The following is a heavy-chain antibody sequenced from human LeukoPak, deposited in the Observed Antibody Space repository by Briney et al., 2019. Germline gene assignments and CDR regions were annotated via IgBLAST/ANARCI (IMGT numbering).Heavy chain of an antibody. CDR3: AKDRYSGSSDAFDI. J-gene: IGHJ3*02. CDR2: IYSGGST. D-gene: IGHD1-26*01. CDR1: GFTVSSNY. Sequence: PGGSLRLSCAASGFTVSSNYMSWVRQAPGKGLEWVSVIYSGGSTYYADSVKGRFTISRDNSKNTLYLQMNSLRAEDTALYYCAKDRYSGSSDAFDIWGQGTMVTVSS. V-gene: IGHV3-53*05.